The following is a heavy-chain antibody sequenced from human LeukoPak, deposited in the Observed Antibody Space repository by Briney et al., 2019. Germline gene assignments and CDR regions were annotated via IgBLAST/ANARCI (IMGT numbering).Heavy chain of an antibody. J-gene: IGHJ4*02. V-gene: IGHV3-43D*03. CDR2: ISWDGGST. CDR3: AKDTVDYGGNALDY. CDR1: GFTFDDYA. Sequence: PGGSLRLSCAASGFTFDDYAMHWVRHAPGKGLEWVSIISWDGGSTYYADSGKGRFTISSDTSTNSLYLQMLSHTYRDTALYYFAKDTVDYGGNALDYWGQGTLVTVSS. D-gene: IGHD4-23*01.